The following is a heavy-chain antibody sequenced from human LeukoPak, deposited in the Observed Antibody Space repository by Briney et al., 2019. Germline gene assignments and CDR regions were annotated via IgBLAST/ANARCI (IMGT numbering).Heavy chain of an antibody. CDR2: INHSGST. J-gene: IGHJ4*02. V-gene: IGHV4-34*01. Sequence: SETLSLTCAVYGGSFSGYYWSWIRQPPGKGLEWIGEINHSGSTNYNPSLKSRVTISVDTSKNQFSLKLSSVTAADTAVYYCARARLGSLVSFDYWAREPWSPSPQ. D-gene: IGHD7-27*01. CDR1: GGSFSGYY. CDR3: ARARLGSLVSFDY.